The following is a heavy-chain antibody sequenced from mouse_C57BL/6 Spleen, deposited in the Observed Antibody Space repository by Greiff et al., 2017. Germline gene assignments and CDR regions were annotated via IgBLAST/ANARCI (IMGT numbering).Heavy chain of an antibody. CDR2: ISYDGSN. J-gene: IGHJ1*03. Sequence: DVQLQESGPGLVKPSQSLSLTCSVTGYSITSGYYWNWIRQFPGNKLEWMGYISYDGSNNYNPSLKNRISITRDTSKNQFFLKLNSVTTEDTATYYCARDGGTYDVWGTGTTVTVSS. V-gene: IGHV3-6*01. CDR1: GYSITSGYY. D-gene: IGHD5-1*01. CDR3: ARDGGTYDV.